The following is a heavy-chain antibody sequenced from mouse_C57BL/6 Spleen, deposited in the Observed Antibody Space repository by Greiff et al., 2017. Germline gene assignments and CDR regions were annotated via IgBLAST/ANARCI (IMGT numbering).Heavy chain of an antibody. CDR3: ARGRYYGSSYGYFDV. CDR1: GYTFTSYW. Sequence: QVQLKQPGAELVMPGASVKLSCKASGYTFTSYWMHWVKQRPGQGLEWIGEIDPSDSYTNYNQKFKGKSTLTVDKSSSTAYMQLSSLTSEDSAVYYCARGRYYGSSYGYFDVWGTGTTVTVSS. J-gene: IGHJ1*03. CDR2: IDPSDSYT. D-gene: IGHD1-1*01. V-gene: IGHV1-69*01.